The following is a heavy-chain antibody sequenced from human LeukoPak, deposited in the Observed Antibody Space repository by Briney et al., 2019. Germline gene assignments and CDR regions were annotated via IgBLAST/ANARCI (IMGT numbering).Heavy chain of an antibody. CDR1: GFTFSTYA. D-gene: IGHD1-20*01. CDR2: ISSSGSTI. CDR3: ARDRDNRNDLDY. Sequence: GGSLRLSCTAAGFTFSTYAMGWARQAPGKGLEWVSYISSSGSTIYYADSVKGRFTISRDNAKNSLYLQMNSLRAEDTAVYYCARDRDNRNDLDYWGQGTLVTVSS. J-gene: IGHJ4*02. V-gene: IGHV3-48*04.